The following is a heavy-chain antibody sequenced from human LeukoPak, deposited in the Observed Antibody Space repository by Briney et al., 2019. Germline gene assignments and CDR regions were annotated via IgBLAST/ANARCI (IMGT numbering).Heavy chain of an antibody. CDR3: AKQWENGVRLFDY. CDR2: ISDDGTKK. V-gene: IGHV3-30*18. Sequence: GGSLRLSCAASGFTFRSYGMHWVRQAPGKGLEWVTLISDDGTKKNYAESVKGRFTISRDNSKNTLFLQMNSLRAEDTGVYYCAKQWENGVRLFDYWGQGTLVTVSS. J-gene: IGHJ4*02. D-gene: IGHD1-26*01. CDR1: GFTFRSYG.